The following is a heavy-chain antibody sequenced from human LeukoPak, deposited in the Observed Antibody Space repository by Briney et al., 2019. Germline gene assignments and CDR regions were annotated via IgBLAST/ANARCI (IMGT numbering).Heavy chain of an antibody. V-gene: IGHV4-59*08. CDR2: IYYSGST. D-gene: IGHD6-13*01. CDR1: AGSISSDY. Sequence: SETLSLTCTVSAGSISSDYWSWIRQPPGKGLEWIGHIYYSGSTKYNSSLKSRVTMSVDTSKSQFSLRLSSVTAADTAIYYCARLVITGYTSTWYLFDYWGQGTLSPSPQ. CDR3: ARLVITGYTSTWYLFDY. J-gene: IGHJ4*02.